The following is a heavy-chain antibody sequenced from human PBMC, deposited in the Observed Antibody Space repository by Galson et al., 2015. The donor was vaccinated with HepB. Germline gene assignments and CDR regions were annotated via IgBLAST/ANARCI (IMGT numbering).Heavy chain of an antibody. Sequence: SLRLSCAASGFTFSSYAMSWVRQAPGKGLEWVSAISGSGGSTYYADSVKGRFTISRDNSKNTLYLQTNSLRAEDTAVYYCAKDRGMVRGSSGMDVWGQGTTVTVSS. CDR1: GFTFSSYA. CDR2: ISGSGGST. V-gene: IGHV3-23*01. J-gene: IGHJ6*02. CDR3: AKDRGMVRGSSGMDV. D-gene: IGHD3-10*01.